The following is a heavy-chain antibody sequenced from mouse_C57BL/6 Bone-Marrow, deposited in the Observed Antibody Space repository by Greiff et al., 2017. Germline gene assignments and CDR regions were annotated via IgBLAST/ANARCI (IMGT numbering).Heavy chain of an antibody. D-gene: IGHD4-1*01. Sequence: VQLQQSDAELVKPGASVKISCKASGYTFTDHTIHWMKQRPEQGLEWIGYIYPRDGSTKYNEKFKGKATLTADKSSSTAYMQLNSLTSEDSAVYFWARWKANWDYFDYWGQGTTLTVSS. CDR3: ARWKANWDYFDY. V-gene: IGHV1-78*01. J-gene: IGHJ2*01. CDR1: GYTFTDHT. CDR2: IYPRDGST.